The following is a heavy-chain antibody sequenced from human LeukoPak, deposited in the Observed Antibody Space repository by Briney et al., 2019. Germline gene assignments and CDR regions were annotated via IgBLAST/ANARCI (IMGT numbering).Heavy chain of an antibody. CDR1: GFTFGDYA. V-gene: IGHV4-59*12. CDR3: ARVGKWLRGYYYMDV. CDR2: IYYSGST. Sequence: GSLRLSCTASGFTFGDYAVSWVRQAPGKGLEWIGYIYYSGSTNYNPSLKSRVTISVDTSKNQFSLKLSSVTAADTAVYYCARVGKWLRGYYYMDVWGKGTTVTVSS. D-gene: IGHD5-12*01. J-gene: IGHJ6*03.